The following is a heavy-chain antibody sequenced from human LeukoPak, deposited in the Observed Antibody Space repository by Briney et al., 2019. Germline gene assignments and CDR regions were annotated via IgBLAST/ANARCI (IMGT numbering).Heavy chain of an antibody. D-gene: IGHD4-17*01. CDR3: ASLSYGDYS. J-gene: IGHJ3*01. CDR1: GFTFSSYS. Sequence: PAGSLRLSCAASGFTFSSYSMNWVRQAPGKGLEWVSSISSSSSYIHYADSVKGRFTISRDNAKNSLHLQMNSLGAEDTAVYYCASLSYGDYSWGQGTMVTVSS. CDR2: ISSSSSYI. V-gene: IGHV3-21*01.